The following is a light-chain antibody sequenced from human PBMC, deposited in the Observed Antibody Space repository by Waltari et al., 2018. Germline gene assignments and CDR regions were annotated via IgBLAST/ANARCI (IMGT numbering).Light chain of an antibody. V-gene: IGKV1-9*01. CDR3: QQLKSYPIT. J-gene: IGKJ4*01. Sequence: TQLTQSPSSLAASVGDRVTISCRTSQVILGYLAWYQQKPGNAPKLLIYAASTLQSGVPSRFSSSGSGMDFNITISSLQPEDFATYYCQQLKSYPITFGGGTKVEIK. CDR2: AAS. CDR1: QVILGY.